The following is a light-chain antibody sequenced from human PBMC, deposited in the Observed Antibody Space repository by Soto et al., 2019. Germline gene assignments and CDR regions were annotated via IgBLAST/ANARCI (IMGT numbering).Light chain of an antibody. J-gene: IGKJ2*02. CDR1: HGASSY. V-gene: IGKV3-11*01. CDR3: QQRSEWPLCT. CDR2: GAS. Sequence: EIVLTQSPSTLSFAPWERSTLSFMASHGASSYLAWYQQKPGQAPRLLIYGASNRATGIPARFSGSGSGTDFTLTISSLEPEDFAVYFCQQRSEWPLCTLGQGTKVDIK.